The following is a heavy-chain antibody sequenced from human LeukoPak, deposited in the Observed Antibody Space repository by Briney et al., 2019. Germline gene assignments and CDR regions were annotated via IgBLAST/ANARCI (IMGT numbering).Heavy chain of an antibody. J-gene: IGHJ4*02. Sequence: PSETLSLTCTVTGGSISSISFYWSWIRQPPGKGLEWIGSMYHSGSTFHKSSLKSRVTISVDTSKNQFSLNLSSVTAADTAVYYCARSGLVGGNVYWGQGTLVTVSS. CDR2: MYHSGST. CDR3: ARSGLVGGNVY. V-gene: IGHV4-39*01. CDR1: GGSISSISFY. D-gene: IGHD1-26*01.